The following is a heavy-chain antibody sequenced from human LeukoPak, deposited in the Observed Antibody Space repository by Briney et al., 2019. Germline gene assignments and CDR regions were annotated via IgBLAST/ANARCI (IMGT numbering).Heavy chain of an antibody. CDR3: ARDEGGQLNYFDY. J-gene: IGHJ4*02. V-gene: IGHV4-59*01. CDR1: GGSIRSYY. Sequence: SETLSLTCTVSGGSIRSYYWNWIRQSPGKTLEWIGYIYYSVSTNYNPSLKSRVTISVDTSKSQFSLKLSSVTAADTAVYYCARDEGGQLNYFDYWGQGTLVTVSS. D-gene: IGHD2-2*01. CDR2: IYYSVST.